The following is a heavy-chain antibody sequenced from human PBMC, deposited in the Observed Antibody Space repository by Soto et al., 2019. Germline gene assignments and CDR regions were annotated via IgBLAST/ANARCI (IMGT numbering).Heavy chain of an antibody. J-gene: IGHJ4*02. CDR1: GFTFSSYG. V-gene: IGHV3-30*18. CDR3: AKGSTDMTYFDY. CDR2: ISDDGSNK. D-gene: IGHD5-18*01. Sequence: QVQLVESGGGVVQPGRSLRLSCAASGFTFSSYGMHWVRQAPGKGLEWVAVISDDGSNKYYADSVKGRFTISRDNSKNTLYLQMKSLRAEDTAVYYCAKGSTDMTYFDYWGQGTLVPVSS.